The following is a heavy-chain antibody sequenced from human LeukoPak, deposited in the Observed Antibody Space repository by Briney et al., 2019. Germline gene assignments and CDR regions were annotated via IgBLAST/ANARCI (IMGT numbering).Heavy chain of an antibody. CDR2: IQYSGDT. CDR3: ARHVLRGGTVFDV. V-gene: IGHV4-59*08. J-gene: IGHJ4*02. D-gene: IGHD2-8*01. Sequence: PSETLSLTCTVSGDSISPNLWSWIRQPPGKGLEWIGYIQYSGDTHYNPSLESRVTISVDTSKNQVSLKVISVTAADTAVHYCARHVLRGGTVFDVWGQGTLVTVSS. CDR1: GDSISPNL.